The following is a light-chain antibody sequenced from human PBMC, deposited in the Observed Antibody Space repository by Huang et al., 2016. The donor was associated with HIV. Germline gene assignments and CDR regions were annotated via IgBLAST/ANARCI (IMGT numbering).Light chain of an antibody. J-gene: IGKJ2*01. CDR1: KDISNY. Sequence: DIQMTQSPSSLSASVGDRVTITCQASKDISNYLSWYQHKPGRAPKPLSFDASSLETGVPSRFSGSGSGTYFTLTIASLQPEDVATYYCQHYDDPYTFGQGTKLEIK. CDR2: DAS. V-gene: IGKV1-33*01. CDR3: QHYDDPYT.